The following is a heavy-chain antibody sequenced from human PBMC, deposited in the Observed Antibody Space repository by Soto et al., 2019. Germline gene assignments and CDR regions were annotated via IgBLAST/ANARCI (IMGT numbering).Heavy chain of an antibody. D-gene: IGHD2-21*02. CDR1: GYTFTSYG. CDR2: SSAYNGNT. CDR3: ARCFRETGLTYYYDYGMDV. J-gene: IGHJ6*02. V-gene: IGHV1-18*01. Sequence: QVQLVQSGAEVKKPGASVKVSCKASGYTFTSYGISWVRQAPGQGREWMGWSSAYNGNTNYAQKLQGRVTMTTDTSTSTAYMALRSLRSDDTAVYYWARCFRETGLTYYYDYGMDVWGQGTTVTVSS.